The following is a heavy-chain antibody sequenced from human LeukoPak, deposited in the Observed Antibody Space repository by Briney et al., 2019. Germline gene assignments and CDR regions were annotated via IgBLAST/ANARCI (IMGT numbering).Heavy chain of an antibody. CDR3: ARDTAPLGDAFDI. D-gene: IGHD3-16*01. V-gene: IGHV4-4*02. CDR2: IYHSGST. Sequence: PSETLSLTCAVSGGSISSSNWWSWVRQSSGKGLEWIGEIYHSGSTNYNPSLKSRVTISVDKSKNQFSLKLSSVTAADTAVYYCARDTAPLGDAFDIWGQGTMATVSS. CDR1: GGSISSSNW. J-gene: IGHJ3*02.